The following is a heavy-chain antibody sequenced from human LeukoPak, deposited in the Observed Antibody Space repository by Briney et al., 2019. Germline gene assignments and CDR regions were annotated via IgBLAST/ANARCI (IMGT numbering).Heavy chain of an antibody. CDR3: ARCSTVRSYYFDY. D-gene: IGHD1-26*01. CDR2: IYSGGST. V-gene: IGHV3-53*01. Sequence: GGSLRLSCAASGFTVSSNYMSWLRQAPGKGLEWVSVIYSGGSTYYADSVKGRFTISRDNSKNTLYLQMNSLRAEDTAVYYCARCSTVRSYYFDYWGQGTLVTVSS. J-gene: IGHJ4*02. CDR1: GFTVSSNY.